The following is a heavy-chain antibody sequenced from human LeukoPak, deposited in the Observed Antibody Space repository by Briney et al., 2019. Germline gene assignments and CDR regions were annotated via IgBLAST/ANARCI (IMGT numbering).Heavy chain of an antibody. V-gene: IGHV4-4*07. CDR3: ARSGYSSGWYYFDY. CDR1: GGSISSYF. CDR2: IYTIGST. J-gene: IGHJ4*02. Sequence: PSETLSLTCTVSGGSISSYFWSWIRQPAGKGLEWIGRIYTIGSTNYNPSLKSRVTTSVDTSKNQFSLKLSSVTAADTAVYYCARSGYSSGWYYFDYWGQGTLVTVSS. D-gene: IGHD6-13*01.